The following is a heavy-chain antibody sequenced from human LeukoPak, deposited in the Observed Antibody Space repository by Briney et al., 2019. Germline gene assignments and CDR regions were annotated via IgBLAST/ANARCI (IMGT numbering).Heavy chain of an antibody. J-gene: IGHJ6*03. V-gene: IGHV1-69*06. CDR2: IIPIFDTP. D-gene: IGHD3-10*01. CDR1: GGTFSNYA. CDR3: ARAIRGSKIASRYYFYYMDI. Sequence: SVKVSCKASGGTFSNYAISWVRQAPGQGLEWMGGIIPIFDTPNFAQKFQGRVTITADKSTNTAYMELSSLRSEDTAVYYCARAIRGSKIASRYYFYYMDIWGKGTTVTVSS.